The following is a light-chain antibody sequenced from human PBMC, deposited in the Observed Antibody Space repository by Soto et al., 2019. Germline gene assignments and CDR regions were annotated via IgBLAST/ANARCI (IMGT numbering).Light chain of an antibody. CDR2: AAS. CDR3: QHLNSYPL. V-gene: IGKV1-9*01. J-gene: IGKJ3*01. Sequence: DIQLTQSPSFLSASIGDRVTITCRASQGISSYLAWYQQKSGKAPKLLIYAASTLHSGVPSRFSGSGSRTESTLAISSLQPEDFATYYCQHLNSYPLFGPGTKVDIK. CDR1: QGISSY.